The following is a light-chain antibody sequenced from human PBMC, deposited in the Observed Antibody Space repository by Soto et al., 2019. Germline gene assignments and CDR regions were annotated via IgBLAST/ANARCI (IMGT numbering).Light chain of an antibody. CDR3: MQALQTPYT. V-gene: IGKV2-28*01. Sequence: DIVMTQSPLSLPVTPGEPASISCRSSQSLVYTTGYNYLDWYLQRPGLSPQHLIHLGSNRASGVPDRFSGSGSGTDFTLKISRVEAEDVGVYYCMQALQTPYTFGQGTKLEIK. J-gene: IGKJ2*01. CDR2: LGS. CDR1: QSLVYTTGYNY.